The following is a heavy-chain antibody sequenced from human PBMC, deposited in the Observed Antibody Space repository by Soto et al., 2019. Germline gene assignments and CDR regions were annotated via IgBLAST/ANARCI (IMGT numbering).Heavy chain of an antibody. CDR3: ARGRTTYYYDSSGYPLLGY. D-gene: IGHD3-22*01. CDR1: GGSFSGDY. V-gene: IGHV4-34*01. J-gene: IGHJ4*02. Sequence: SETLSLTCAVYGGSFSGDYWSWIRQPPGKVLEWIGEINHSGSTNYNPSLKSRVTISVDTSKNQFSLKLSSVTAADTAVYYCARGRTTYYYDSSGYPLLGYWGQGTLVT. CDR2: INHSGST.